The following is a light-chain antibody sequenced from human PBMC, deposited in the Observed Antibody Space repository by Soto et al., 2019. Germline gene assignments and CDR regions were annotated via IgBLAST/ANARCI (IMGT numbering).Light chain of an antibody. Sequence: EIVMTQSPATLSVSPGERATLSCRASHRVSSYLAWYQQKPGQAPRLLIYGTSTRATGIPARFSGSGSGTEFTLTISSLQSEDFAVYYCQQYNNWPLTLGGGTKVEIK. V-gene: IGKV3-15*01. CDR2: GTS. CDR3: QQYNNWPLT. CDR1: HRVSSY. J-gene: IGKJ4*01.